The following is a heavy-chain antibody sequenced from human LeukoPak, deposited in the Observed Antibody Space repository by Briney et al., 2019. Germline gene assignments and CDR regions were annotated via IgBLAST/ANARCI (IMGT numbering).Heavy chain of an antibody. D-gene: IGHD4/OR15-4a*01. V-gene: IGHV3-53*01. CDR3: ARRAGAYSHPYDY. CDR2: IYSDNT. J-gene: IGHJ4*02. Sequence: GRSLRLSCAASGFTFSDYYMSWVRQAPGKGLEWVSFIYSDNTHYSDSVKGRFTISRDNSKNTLYLQMNSLRAEDTAVYYCARRAGAYSHPYDYWGQGTLVTVSS. CDR1: GFTFSDYY.